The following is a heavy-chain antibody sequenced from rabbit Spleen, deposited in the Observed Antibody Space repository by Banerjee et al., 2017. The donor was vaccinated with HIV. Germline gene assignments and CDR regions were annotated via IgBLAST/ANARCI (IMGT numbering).Heavy chain of an antibody. V-gene: IGHV1S45*01. D-gene: IGHD4-1*01. J-gene: IGHJ6*01. CDR2: IDAGSKGST. Sequence: QEQLEESGGRLVQPGGSLTLSCKAFGFTISGYWMNWVRQAPGKGLEWIACIDAGSKGSTYYASWAKGRFTVSKTSSTTVTLQMTSLTAADMATYFCARDLPGIIGWNFGWWGQGTLVTVS. CDR3: ARDLPGIIGWNFGW. CDR1: GFTISGYW.